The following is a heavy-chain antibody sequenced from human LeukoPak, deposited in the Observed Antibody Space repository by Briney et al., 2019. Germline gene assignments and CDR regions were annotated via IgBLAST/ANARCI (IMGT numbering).Heavy chain of an antibody. CDR1: GGSISSYY. D-gene: IGHD3-22*01. CDR3: ARDYYDSSGYFDAFDI. CDR2: IYYSGST. J-gene: IGHJ3*02. Sequence: SETLSLTCTVAGGSISSYYWSWIRQPPGKGLEWIGYIYYSGSTNYNPSLKSRVTISVDTSKNQFSLKLSSVTAADTTVYYCARDYYDSSGYFDAFDIWGQGTMVTVSS. V-gene: IGHV4-59*01.